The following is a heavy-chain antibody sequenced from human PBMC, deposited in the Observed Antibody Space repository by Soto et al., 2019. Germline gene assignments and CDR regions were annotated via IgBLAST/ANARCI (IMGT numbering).Heavy chain of an antibody. CDR2: IYESGST. D-gene: IGHD2-2*01. CDR3: ARLGRYQMGIFDY. Sequence: SETLSLTCTVSGGSISSYYWSWIRQPPGKGLEYIGYIYESGSTNYNPSLKSRVTISVDTSKNQFSLKLSSVTAADTALYYCARLGRYQMGIFDYWGQGTLVTVSS. V-gene: IGHV4-59*08. CDR1: GGSISSYY. J-gene: IGHJ4*02.